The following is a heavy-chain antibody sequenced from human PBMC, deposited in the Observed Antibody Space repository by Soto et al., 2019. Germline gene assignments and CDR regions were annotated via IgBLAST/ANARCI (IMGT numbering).Heavy chain of an antibody. J-gene: IGHJ4*02. CDR1: GFTFKKYA. D-gene: IGHD2-2*01. CDR2: ITDSGSDT. CDR3: AKLGSSSWSPRYYFDY. Sequence: GGSLRLSCAASGFTFKKYAMGWVRQAPGKGLDWVSAITDSGSDTYYVDSVKGRFTISRDNSKNTLSLQMNSLTAEDTALYYCAKLGSSSWSPRYYFDYWGQGTLVTVS. V-gene: IGHV3-23*01.